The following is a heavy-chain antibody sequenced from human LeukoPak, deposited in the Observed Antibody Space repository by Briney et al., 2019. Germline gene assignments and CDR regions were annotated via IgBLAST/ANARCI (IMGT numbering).Heavy chain of an antibody. J-gene: IGHJ4*02. CDR2: ISSSSSTI. Sequence: LTGGSLRLSCAASGFTFSNYNMNWVRQAPGKGLEWVSYISSSSSTIYYADSVKGRFTISRDNAKNSLYLQMNSLRAEDTAVYYCARGRAVAANYYFDYWGQGTLVTVSS. D-gene: IGHD6-19*01. CDR1: GFTFSNYN. V-gene: IGHV3-48*01. CDR3: ARGRAVAANYYFDY.